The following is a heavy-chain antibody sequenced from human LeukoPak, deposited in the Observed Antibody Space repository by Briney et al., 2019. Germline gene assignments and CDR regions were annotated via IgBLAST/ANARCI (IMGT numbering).Heavy chain of an antibody. Sequence: GGSLRLSCAASGFTFSSYGMHWVRQAPGKGLEWVAFIRYDGSNKYYADSVKGRFTISRDNSKNTLYLQMNSLRTEDTALYYCAKDTGTSYDAFDIWGQGTMVTVSS. J-gene: IGHJ3*02. V-gene: IGHV3-30*02. CDR1: GFTFSSYG. CDR2: IRYDGSNK. D-gene: IGHD1-7*01. CDR3: AKDTGTSYDAFDI.